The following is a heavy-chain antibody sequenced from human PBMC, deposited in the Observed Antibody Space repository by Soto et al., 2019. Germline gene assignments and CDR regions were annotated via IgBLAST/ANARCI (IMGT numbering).Heavy chain of an antibody. V-gene: IGHV3-9*01. D-gene: IGHD3-10*01. CDR1: GFTFDDYA. CDR3: AKASYDGSGSYYRDFDY. J-gene: IGHJ4*02. Sequence: SLRLSCAASGFTFDDYAMHWVRQAPGKGLEWVSGISWNSGSIGYADSVKGRFTISRDNAKNSLYLQMNSLRAEDTALYYCAKASYDGSGSYYRDFDYWGQGTLVTVSS. CDR2: ISWNSGSI.